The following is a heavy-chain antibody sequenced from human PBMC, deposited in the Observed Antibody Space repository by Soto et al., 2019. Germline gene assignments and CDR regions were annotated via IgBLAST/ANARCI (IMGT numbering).Heavy chain of an antibody. V-gene: IGHV4-59*08. CDR1: GGSISSYY. Sequence: QVQLQESGPGLVKPSETLSLTCTVSGGSISSYYWSWIRQPPGKGLEWIGYIYYSGSTNYNPSLKSRVTISVDTSKNQFSLKLSSVTAADTAVYYCARYSGYAPYYFDYWGQGTLVTVSS. CDR3: ARYSGYAPYYFDY. D-gene: IGHD5-12*01. CDR2: IYYSGST. J-gene: IGHJ4*02.